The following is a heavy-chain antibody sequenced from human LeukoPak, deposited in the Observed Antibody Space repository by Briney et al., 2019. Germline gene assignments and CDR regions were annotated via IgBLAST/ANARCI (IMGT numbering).Heavy chain of an antibody. J-gene: IGHJ5*02. CDR1: GGTFSSYA. V-gene: IGHV1-69*04. Sequence: AAVKVSCKASGGTFSSYAISWVRPAPGQGRGWMGRVIPILGIAKYAQKFQGRVTITADKSTSTAYMELSSLRSEDTAVYYCARSTPGIAAAGTRDNWFDPWGQGTLVTVSS. CDR3: ARSTPGIAAAGTRDNWFDP. D-gene: IGHD6-13*01. CDR2: VIPILGIA.